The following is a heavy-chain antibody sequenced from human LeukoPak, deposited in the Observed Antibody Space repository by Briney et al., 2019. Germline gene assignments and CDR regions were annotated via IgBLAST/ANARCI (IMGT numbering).Heavy chain of an antibody. D-gene: IGHD3-16*02. J-gene: IGHJ4*02. V-gene: IGHV3-30*03. CDR2: ISYDGSNK. CDR1: GFTFSSYG. Sequence: GGSLRLSCAASGFTFSSYGMHWVRQAPGKGLEWVAVISYDGSNKYYADSVKGRFTISRDNSKNTLYLEMNRLRAEDTAVYYCWGLRLGELSTFDYWGQGTLVTAS. CDR3: WGLRLGELSTFDY.